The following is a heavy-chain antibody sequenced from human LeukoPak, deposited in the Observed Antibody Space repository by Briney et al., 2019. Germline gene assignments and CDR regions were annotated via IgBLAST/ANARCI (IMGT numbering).Heavy chain of an antibody. Sequence: PSETLSLTCTVSGGSISSSSYYWGWIRQPPGKGLERIGRIYYSGSTYYNPSLKSRVTISVDTSKNQFSLKLSSVTAADTAVYYCARRGYDFWSGTQSGYFDYWGQGTLVTVSS. D-gene: IGHD3-3*01. J-gene: IGHJ4*02. CDR1: GGSISSSSYY. CDR3: ARRGYDFWSGTQSGYFDY. CDR2: IYYSGST. V-gene: IGHV4-39*01.